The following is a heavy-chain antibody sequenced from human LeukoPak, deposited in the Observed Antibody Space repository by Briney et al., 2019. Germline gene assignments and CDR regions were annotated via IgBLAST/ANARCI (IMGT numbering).Heavy chain of an antibody. D-gene: IGHD2-8*02. CDR1: GFSLSDYW. CDR3: TRVQAGRSGLMDV. Sequence: GGSLRLSCAVSGFSLSDYWMHWVRQAPGKGLEWVSRIGPDGSGTTYADSVKGRFTISRDKSKNTVNLQMNSLRDEDAAVYYCTRVQAGRSGLMDVWGRGTTVTVSS. J-gene: IGHJ6*02. V-gene: IGHV3-74*03. CDR2: IGPDGSGT.